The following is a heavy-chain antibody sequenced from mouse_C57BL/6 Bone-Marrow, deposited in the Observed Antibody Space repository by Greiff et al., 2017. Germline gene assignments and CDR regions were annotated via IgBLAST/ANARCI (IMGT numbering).Heavy chain of an antibody. V-gene: IGHV1-59*01. CDR2: IDPSDSYT. CDR1: GYTFTSYW. CDR3: ARGSSGYYAMDY. J-gene: IGHJ4*01. D-gene: IGHD3-2*02. Sequence: VQLQQSGAELVRPGTSVKLSCKASGYTFTSYWMHWVKQRPGQGLEWIGVIDPSDSYTNYNQKFKGKATLTVDTSSSTAYMQLSSLTSEDSAVYYCARGSSGYYAMDYWGQGTSVTVSS.